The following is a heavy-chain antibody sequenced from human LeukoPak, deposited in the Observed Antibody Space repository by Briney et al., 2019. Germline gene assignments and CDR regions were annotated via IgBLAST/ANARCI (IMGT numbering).Heavy chain of an antibody. J-gene: IGHJ6*02. CDR3: ARPGPPVVVTASNYYYYYGMDV. CDR2: IIPIFGTA. V-gene: IGHV1-69*13. CDR1: GGTFSSYA. D-gene: IGHD2-21*02. Sequence: ASVKVSCKASGGTFSSYAISWVRQAPGQGLEWMGGIIPIFGTANYAQKFQGRVTITADESTSTAYMELSSLRSEDTAVYYCARPGPPVVVTASNYYYYYGMDVWGQGTTVTVSS.